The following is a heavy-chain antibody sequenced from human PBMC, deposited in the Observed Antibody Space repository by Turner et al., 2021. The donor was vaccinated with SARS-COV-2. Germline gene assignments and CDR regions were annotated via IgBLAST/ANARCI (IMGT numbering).Heavy chain of an antibody. D-gene: IGHD3-10*01. Sequence: QVQLVQSGAEVKKPGSSVTVSCKASGGTFSSYAISWVRQAPGQGLEWMGGIIPIFGTANYAQKFQGRVTITADKSTSTAYMELSSLRSEDTAVYYCARGATMVRGVIQNLYYYYYGMDVWGQGTTVTVSS. CDR3: ARGATMVRGVIQNLYYYYYGMDV. CDR1: GGTFSSYA. V-gene: IGHV1-69*06. CDR2: IIPIFGTA. J-gene: IGHJ6*02.